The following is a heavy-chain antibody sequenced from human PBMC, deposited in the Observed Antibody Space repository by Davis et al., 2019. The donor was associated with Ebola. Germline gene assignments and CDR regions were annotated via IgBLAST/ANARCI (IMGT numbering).Heavy chain of an antibody. D-gene: IGHD5-12*01. J-gene: IGHJ4*02. Sequence: GSLRLSCTVSGGSISSYYWSWIRQPPGKGLEWIGYVYSSGSTTYNPSLKSRVTISVDTSKNQFSLKLSSVTAADTAVYYCARLSYSGYDYDYWGQGTLVTVSS. CDR3: ARLSYSGYDYDY. CDR2: VYSSGST. CDR1: GGSISSYY. V-gene: IGHV4-59*08.